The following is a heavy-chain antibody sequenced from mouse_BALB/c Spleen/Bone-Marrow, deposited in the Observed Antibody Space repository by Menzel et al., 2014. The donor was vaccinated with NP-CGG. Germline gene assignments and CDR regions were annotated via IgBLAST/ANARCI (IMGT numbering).Heavy chain of an antibody. J-gene: IGHJ2*01. V-gene: IGHV1-22*01. CDR1: GYNFTDNS. CDR3: ARGRWYY. D-gene: IGHD2-3*01. Sequence: EVQLQQSGPELVKPGASVKISCTASGYNFTDNSMHWVKQSPGKSLEWIGGVNPNIGGTSYNQKFKGKASLTVNKSSTTAYMELRSLTSDDSAVYYCARGRWYYWGQGTTLTVSS. CDR2: VNPNIGGT.